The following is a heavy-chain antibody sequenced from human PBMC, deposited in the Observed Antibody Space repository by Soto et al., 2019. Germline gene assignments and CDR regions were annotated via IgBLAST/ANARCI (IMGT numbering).Heavy chain of an antibody. CDR1: GFTFSSYA. CDR3: AKKYQQSTHLIDY. V-gene: IGHV3-23*01. Sequence: EVQLLESGGGLVQPGGSLRLSCAASGFTFSSYAMSWVRQAPGKGLEWVSAISGSGGSTYYADSVKGRFTISRDNSKNTLYLQINSLRAEDTAVYYCAKKYQQSTHLIDYWGQGTLVTVSS. CDR2: ISGSGGST. D-gene: IGHD6-13*01. J-gene: IGHJ4*02.